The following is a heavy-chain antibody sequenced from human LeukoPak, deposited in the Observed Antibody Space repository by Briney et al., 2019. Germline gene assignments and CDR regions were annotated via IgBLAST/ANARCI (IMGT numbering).Heavy chain of an antibody. J-gene: IGHJ4*02. CDR1: GFTFSNAW. D-gene: IGHD3-10*01. V-gene: IGHV3-15*01. CDR3: TTDVSLLWFGELVGGDYFDY. Sequence: GGSLRLSCAASGFTFSNAWMSWVRQAPGKGLEWVGRIKSKTDGGTTDYAAPVKGRFTISRDDSKNTLYLQMNSLKTEDTAVYYCTTDVSLLWFGELVGGDYFDYWGQGTLVTVSS. CDR2: IKSKTDGGTT.